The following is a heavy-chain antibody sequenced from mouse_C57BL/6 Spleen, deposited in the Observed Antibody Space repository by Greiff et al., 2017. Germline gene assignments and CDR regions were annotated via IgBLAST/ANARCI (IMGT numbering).Heavy chain of an antibody. J-gene: IGHJ3*01. CDR3: ARDYDYDGLWFAY. D-gene: IGHD2-4*01. CDR1: GYTFTDYN. CDR2: INPNNGGT. Sequence: VQLKESGPELVKPGASVKMSCKASGYTFTDYNMHWVKQSHGKSLEWIGYINPNNGGTSFNQKFKGKATLTVNKSSSTAYMERRSLTSEDSAVYYCARDYDYDGLWFAYWGQGTLVTVSA. V-gene: IGHV1-22*01.